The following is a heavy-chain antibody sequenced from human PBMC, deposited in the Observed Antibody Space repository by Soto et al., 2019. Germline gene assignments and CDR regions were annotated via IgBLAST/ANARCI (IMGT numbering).Heavy chain of an antibody. CDR2: INHSGST. Sequence: PXATLCLTYADYGGSFSGYYWSWIRQPPGKGLEWIEEINHSGSTNYNPSLKSRVTISVDTSKNQFSLKLSSVTAADTAVYYCARGPGSSSWYSYYYGMDVWGQGTTVTVSS. V-gene: IGHV4-34*01. CDR1: GGSFSGYY. J-gene: IGHJ6*02. CDR3: ARGPGSSSWYSYYYGMDV. D-gene: IGHD6-13*01.